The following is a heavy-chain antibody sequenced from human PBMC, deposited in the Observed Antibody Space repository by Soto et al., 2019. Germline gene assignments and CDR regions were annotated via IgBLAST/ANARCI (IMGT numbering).Heavy chain of an antibody. CDR1: GGTFSSYA. CDR2: IIPIFGTA. J-gene: IGHJ6*02. Sequence: QVQLVQSGAEVKKPGSSVKVSCKASGGTFSSYAISWVRQAPAQGLEWMGGIIPIFGTANYAQKFQGRVTITADKSTSTAYMELSSLRSEDTAVYYCARRGGFGALYYYGMDVWGQGTTVTVSS. CDR3: ARRGGFGALYYYGMDV. V-gene: IGHV1-69*06. D-gene: IGHD3-10*01.